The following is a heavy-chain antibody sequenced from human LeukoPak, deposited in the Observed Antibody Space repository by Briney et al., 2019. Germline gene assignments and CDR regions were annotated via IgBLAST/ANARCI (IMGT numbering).Heavy chain of an antibody. CDR3: ARVTYYYDSSGYYYFDY. Sequence: SETLSLTCTVSGGSISSGDYYWSWIRQPPGKGLEWIGYIYYSGSTYYNPSLKSRVTISVDTSKNQFSLKLSSVTAADTAVYYCARVTYYYDSSGYYYFDYWGQGILVTVSS. J-gene: IGHJ4*02. V-gene: IGHV4-30-4*01. CDR2: IYYSGST. CDR1: GGSISSGDYY. D-gene: IGHD3-22*01.